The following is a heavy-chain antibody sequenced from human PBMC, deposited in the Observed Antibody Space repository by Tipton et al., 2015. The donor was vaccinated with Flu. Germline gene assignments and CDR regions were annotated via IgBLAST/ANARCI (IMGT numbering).Heavy chain of an antibody. CDR2: IYYSGST. V-gene: IGHV4-59*08. Sequence: TLSLTCTVSGGSISNYYWSWIRQPPGKGLEWIGYIYYSGSTNYNPSLKSRVTMSVDTSKNQFSLKLSSVTAADTAVYYCARQGSGSYYPFDYWGQGTLVTVSS. CDR1: GGSISNYY. J-gene: IGHJ4*02. D-gene: IGHD3-10*01. CDR3: ARQGSGSYYPFDY.